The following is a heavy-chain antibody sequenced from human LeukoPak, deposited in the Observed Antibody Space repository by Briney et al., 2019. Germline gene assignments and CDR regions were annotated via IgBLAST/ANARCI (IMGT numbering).Heavy chain of an antibody. CDR3: ARGVMITFGGEDYFDY. V-gene: IGHV1-8*01. CDR2: MNPNSGNT. CDR1: GYTFTSYD. D-gene: IGHD3-16*01. J-gene: IGHJ4*02. Sequence: ASVKVSCKASGYTFTSYDINWVRQATGQGPEWMGWMNPNSGNTGYAQKFQGWVTMTRDTSISTAYMELSRLRSDDTAVYYCARGVMITFGGEDYFDYWGQGTLVTVSS.